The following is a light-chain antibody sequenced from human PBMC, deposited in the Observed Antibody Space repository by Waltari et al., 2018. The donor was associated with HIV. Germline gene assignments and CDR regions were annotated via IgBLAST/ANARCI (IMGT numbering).Light chain of an antibody. CDR1: SGDVGGYNF. Sequence: QSALTQPASVSGSPGQSITISCTGTSGDVGGYNFVSWYQQHPGKAPKLIIYEVTYRPSGFSDRFSGSKSGNTASLTISGLQAEDEADYYCCSYTSSNTYDFGTGTTVTVL. J-gene: IGLJ1*01. CDR2: EVT. V-gene: IGLV2-14*03. CDR3: CSYTSSNTYD.